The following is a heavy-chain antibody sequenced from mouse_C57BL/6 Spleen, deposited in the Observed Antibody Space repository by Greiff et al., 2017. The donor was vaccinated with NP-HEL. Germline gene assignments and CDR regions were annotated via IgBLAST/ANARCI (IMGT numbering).Heavy chain of an antibody. CDR2: INYDGSST. Sequence: EVKLMESEGGLVQPGSSMKLSCTASGFTFSDYYMAWVRQVPEKGLEWVANINYDGSSTYYLDSLKSRFIISRDNAKNILYLQMSSLKSEDTATYYCASYYSNLYAMDYWGQGTSVTVSS. D-gene: IGHD2-5*01. V-gene: IGHV5-16*01. CDR3: ASYYSNLYAMDY. J-gene: IGHJ4*01. CDR1: GFTFSDYY.